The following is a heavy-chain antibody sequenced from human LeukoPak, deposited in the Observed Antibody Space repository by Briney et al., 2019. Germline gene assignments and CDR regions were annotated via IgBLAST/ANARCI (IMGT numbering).Heavy chain of an antibody. V-gene: IGHV4-34*01. CDR1: GGSFSGYY. D-gene: IGHD2-15*01. CDR3: ARGYCSGGSCYSDAFDI. Sequence: PSETLSLTCAVYGGSFSGYYWSWIRQPPGKGLEWIGEINHSGSTNYNPSLKSRVTISVDTSKNQFSLKLSSVTAADTAVYYCARGYCSGGSCYSDAFDIWGQGTMVTVSS. J-gene: IGHJ3*02. CDR2: INHSGST.